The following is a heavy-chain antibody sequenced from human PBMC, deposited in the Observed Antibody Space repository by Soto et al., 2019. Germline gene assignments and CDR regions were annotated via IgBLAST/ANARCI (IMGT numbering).Heavy chain of an antibody. Sequence: EVQLVESGGGLAQPGRSLRLSCAASGFTFDTYAMHWVRQAPGRGLEWVSGLNWDGGNIGYADSVKGRFTISRNNGASTLYLKMESLRTEDTGIYSCAKDGGSGDPFHYGMDVWGQGTTVTVSS. D-gene: IGHD6-25*01. CDR1: GFTFDTYA. J-gene: IGHJ6*02. V-gene: IGHV3-9*01. CDR3: AKDGGSGDPFHYGMDV. CDR2: LNWDGGNI.